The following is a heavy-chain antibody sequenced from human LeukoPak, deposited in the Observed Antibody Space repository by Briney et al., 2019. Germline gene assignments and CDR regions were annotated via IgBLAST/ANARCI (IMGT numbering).Heavy chain of an antibody. CDR1: GGSFSGYY. V-gene: IGHV4-34*01. CDR3: AGYASSGRRDAFDI. D-gene: IGHD3-22*01. Sequence: PSETLSLTCAVYGGSFSGYYWSWIRQPPGKGLEWIGEINHSGSTNYNPSLKSRVTISVDTSKNQFSLRLSSVTAADTAVYYCAGYASSGRRDAFDIWGQGTMVTVPS. J-gene: IGHJ3*02. CDR2: INHSGST.